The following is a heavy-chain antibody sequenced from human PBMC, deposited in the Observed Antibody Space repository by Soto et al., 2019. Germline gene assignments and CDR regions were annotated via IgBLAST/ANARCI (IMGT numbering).Heavy chain of an antibody. CDR3: ARRYYGSGSYYPLPYYYYGMDV. D-gene: IGHD3-10*01. V-gene: IGHV4-39*01. J-gene: IGHJ6*02. CDR1: GGSISSSSYY. Sequence: PSETLSLTCTVSGGSISSSSYYWGWIRQPPGKGLEWIGSIYYSGSTYYNPSLKSRVTISVDTSKNQFSLKLSSVTAADTAVYYCARRYYGSGSYYPLPYYYYGMDVWGQGTTVTVSS. CDR2: IYYSGST.